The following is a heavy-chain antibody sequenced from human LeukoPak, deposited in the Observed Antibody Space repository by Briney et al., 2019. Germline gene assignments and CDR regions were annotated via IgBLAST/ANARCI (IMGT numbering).Heavy chain of an antibody. CDR1: GFTFCSYS. Sequence: KTGGSLRLSCAASGFTFCSYSMNWVRQAPGKGLEWVSSISSSSSYIYYADSVKGRFTIARDKAKNSLYLQMNSLRDEDPAVYYCARRVVGAMPFDYWGQGTLVTVSS. CDR3: ARRVVGAMPFDY. J-gene: IGHJ4*02. CDR2: ISSSSSYI. V-gene: IGHV3-21*01. D-gene: IGHD1-26*01.